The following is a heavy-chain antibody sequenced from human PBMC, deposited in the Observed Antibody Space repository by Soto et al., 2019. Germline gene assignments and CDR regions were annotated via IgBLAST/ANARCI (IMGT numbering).Heavy chain of an antibody. CDR1: GYSFIDYY. V-gene: IGHV1-2*02. CDR3: ARPPGYISDWYYFDL. J-gene: IGHJ4*02. CDR2: ISPKSGST. Sequence: ASVKVSCKASGYSFIDYYIHWVRQAPGQGFEWMGRISPKSGSTNYAQKFEGRVTMTWDTSLNTAYMGLSSLISDDTAVYYCARPPGYISDWYYFDLWGQGTLVTVSS. D-gene: IGHD3-9*01.